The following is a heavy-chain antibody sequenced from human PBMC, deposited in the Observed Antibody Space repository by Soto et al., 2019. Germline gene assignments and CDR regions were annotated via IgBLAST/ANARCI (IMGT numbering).Heavy chain of an antibody. V-gene: IGHV1-69*06. D-gene: IGHD3-10*01. J-gene: IGHJ4*02. CDR1: GGTFNAHA. CDR2: IIPIFGTP. Sequence: SVKVSCKGSGGTFNAHAISWVRQAPGQGLEWMGGIIPIFGTPNYAQKFQGRLTINEATSTTTAYLELSSLRSDDTAVYFCARVRRTTGLGESDAIWGQGTLVNLSS. CDR3: ARVRRTTGLGESDAI.